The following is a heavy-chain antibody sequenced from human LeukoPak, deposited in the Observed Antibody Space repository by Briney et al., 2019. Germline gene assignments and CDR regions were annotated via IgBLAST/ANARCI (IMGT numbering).Heavy chain of an antibody. CDR3: ARGGFGGYVIDY. CDR1: GFTFSNYA. V-gene: IGHV3-30-3*01. J-gene: IGHJ4*02. Sequence: PGGSLRLSCAASGFTFSNYAMHWVRQAPGKGLEWVAIISYDGSNKYYADSVKGRFTISRDDSKNTLYLQMNSLRSEDTAVYYCARGGFGGYVIDYWGQGPLVIVSS. D-gene: IGHD5-12*01. CDR2: ISYDGSNK.